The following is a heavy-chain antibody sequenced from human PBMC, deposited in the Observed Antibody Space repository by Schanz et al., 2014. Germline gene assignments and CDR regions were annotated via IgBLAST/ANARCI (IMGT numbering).Heavy chain of an antibody. CDR3: ARAPPAYCSDTSCLGTPFDY. V-gene: IGHV1-46*03. Sequence: QVQLVQSGAEVKKPGASVKVSCKASGYTFTSYSMHWVRQAPGQGLEWMGIINPSGGGTSYALRFQDRVTVTRDTSRSTVYMELSSLRSEDTAVYYCARAPPAYCSDTSCLGTPFDYWGQGTLVTVSS. CDR2: INPSGGGT. J-gene: IGHJ4*02. D-gene: IGHD2-2*01. CDR1: GYTFTSYS.